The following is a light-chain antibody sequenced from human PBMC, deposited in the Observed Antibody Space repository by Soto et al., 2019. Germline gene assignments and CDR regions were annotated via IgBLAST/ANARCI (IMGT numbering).Light chain of an antibody. CDR2: EVS. J-gene: IGLJ1*01. CDR1: SSDVGGYNY. CDR3: SSYVGSNTLYV. V-gene: IGLV2-8*01. Sequence: QSALTQPPSASGSPGQSVTISCTGTSSDVGGYNYVSWYQLHPGKAPKLIIYEVSKRPSGVPDRFSGSKSGNTASLTVSGLQAEDEADYYCSSYVGSNTLYVFGTGTKLTVL.